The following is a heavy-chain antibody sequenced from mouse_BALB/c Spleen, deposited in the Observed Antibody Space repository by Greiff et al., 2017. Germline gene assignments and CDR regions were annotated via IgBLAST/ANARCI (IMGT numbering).Heavy chain of an antibody. J-gene: IGHJ4*01. V-gene: IGHV1-5*01. CDR1: GYTFTSYW. Sequence: VQLQQSGTVLARPGASVKMSCKASGYTFTSYWMHWVKQRPGQGLEWIGAIYPGNSDTSYNQKFKGKAKLTAVTSTSTAYMELSSLTNEDSAVYYCTREGYLLWLRRDAMDYWGQGTSVTVSS. D-gene: IGHD2-2*01. CDR2: IYPGNSDT. CDR3: TREGYLLWLRRDAMDY.